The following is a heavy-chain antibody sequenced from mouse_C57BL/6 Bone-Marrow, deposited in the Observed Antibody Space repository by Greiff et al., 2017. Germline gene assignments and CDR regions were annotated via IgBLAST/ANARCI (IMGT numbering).Heavy chain of an antibody. CDR2: IYPRSGNT. V-gene: IGHV1-81*01. CDR1: GYTFTSYG. CDR3: ARHYGSSPYYFDY. D-gene: IGHD1-1*01. J-gene: IGHJ2*01. Sequence: QVQLKESGSELARPGASVKLSCKASGYTFTSYGISWVKQRTGQGLEWIGEIYPRSGNTYYNEKFKGKATLTADKSSSTAYMELRSLTSEDSAVYFCARHYGSSPYYFDYWGQGTTLTVSS.